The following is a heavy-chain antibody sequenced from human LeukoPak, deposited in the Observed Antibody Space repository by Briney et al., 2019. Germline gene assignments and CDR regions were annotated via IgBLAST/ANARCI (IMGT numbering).Heavy chain of an antibody. D-gene: IGHD1-26*01. CDR2: INPNSGGT. CDR1: GYTFTGYY. Sequence: ASVKVSCKASGYTFTGYYMHSVRQVPGQGLEWMGWINPNSGGTNYAQKFQGRVTITRNTSISTAYMELSSLRSEDTAVYYCARGPFSGSYNFDYWGQGTLVTVSS. J-gene: IGHJ4*02. CDR3: ARGPFSGSYNFDY. V-gene: IGHV1-2*02.